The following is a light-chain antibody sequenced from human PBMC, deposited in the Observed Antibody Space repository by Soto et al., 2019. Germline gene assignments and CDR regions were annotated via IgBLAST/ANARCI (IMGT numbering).Light chain of an antibody. CDR3: HQYKSWPIT. V-gene: IGKV3D-15*01. CDR2: GAS. Sequence: EIVMTQSPATLSVSPGESATLSCRASQNINSDLAWYVQKPGQAPRRVIYGASTWGTDVPPRFTGSASETEFTLPIRGLHCEDFAVSYCHQYKSWPITVGQGPRL. CDR1: QNINSD. J-gene: IGKJ5*01.